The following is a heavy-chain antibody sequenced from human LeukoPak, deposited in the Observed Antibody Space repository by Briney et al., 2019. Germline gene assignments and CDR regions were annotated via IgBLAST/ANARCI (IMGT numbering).Heavy chain of an antibody. V-gene: IGHV3-21*01. CDR2: ISSSSSYI. CDR3: ARDLDSGYDLYFDY. D-gene: IGHD5-12*01. J-gene: IGHJ4*02. Sequence: GGSLRLSCAASGFTFSSYSMNWVRQAPGKGLEWVSSISSSSSYIYYAHSVKGRFTISRDNAKNSLYLQMNSLRGEDTAVYYCARDLDSGYDLYFDYWGQGTLVTVSS. CDR1: GFTFSSYS.